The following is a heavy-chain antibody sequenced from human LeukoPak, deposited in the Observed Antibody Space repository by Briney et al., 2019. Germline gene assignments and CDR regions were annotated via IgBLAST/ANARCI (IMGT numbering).Heavy chain of an antibody. Sequence: PGGSLRLSCAASGFTFSSYNMNWVRQAPGKGLEWVSSITSSSSYIYYADSVKGRFTISRDNAKNSLYLQINSLRAEDTAVYYCARDWFHAIDYWGQGTLVTVSS. CDR2: ITSSSSYI. CDR3: ARDWFHAIDY. D-gene: IGHD2/OR15-2a*01. V-gene: IGHV3-21*01. CDR1: GFTFSSYN. J-gene: IGHJ4*02.